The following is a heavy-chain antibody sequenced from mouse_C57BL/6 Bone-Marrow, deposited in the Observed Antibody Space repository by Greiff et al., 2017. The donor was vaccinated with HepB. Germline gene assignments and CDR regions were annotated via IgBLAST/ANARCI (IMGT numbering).Heavy chain of an antibody. CDR2: IYPGDGDT. D-gene: IGHD4-1*02. V-gene: IGHV1-82*01. J-gene: IGHJ4*01. CDR1: GYAFSSSW. CDR3: ARCLNWDGGYAMDY. Sequence: QVQLQQSGPELVKPGASVKISCKASGYAFSSSWMNWVKQRPGKGLEWIGRIYPGDGDTNYNGKFKGKATLTADKSSSTAYMQLSSLTSEDSAVYFCARCLNWDGGYAMDYWGQGTSVTVSS.